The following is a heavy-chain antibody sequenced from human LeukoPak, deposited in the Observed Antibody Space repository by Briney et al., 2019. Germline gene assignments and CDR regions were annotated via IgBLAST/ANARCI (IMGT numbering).Heavy chain of an antibody. CDR3: AKVPREVTGK. CDR1: GYTFTSYD. Sequence: ASVKVSCKASGYTFTSYDINWVRQATGQGLEWMGYMNPNSGNTVYAQKFQGRVIMTRNISISTAYMELSSLRSEDTAVYYCAKVPREVTGKWGQGTLVTVSS. CDR2: MNPNSGNT. V-gene: IGHV1-8*01. D-gene: IGHD7-27*01. J-gene: IGHJ4*02.